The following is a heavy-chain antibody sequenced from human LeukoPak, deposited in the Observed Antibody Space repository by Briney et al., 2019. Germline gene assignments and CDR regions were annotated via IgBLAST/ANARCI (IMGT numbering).Heavy chain of an antibody. D-gene: IGHD5-18*01. V-gene: IGHV3-30*03. CDR1: GFTFSSYG. CDR3: ARGGQLWFYGMDV. CDR2: ISYDGSNK. Sequence: GRSLRLSCAASGFTFSSYGMHWVRQAPGKGLEWVAVISYDGSNKYYADSVKGRFTISRDNSKNTLYLQMNSLRSDDTAVYYCARGGQLWFYGMDVWGQGTTVTVSS. J-gene: IGHJ6*02.